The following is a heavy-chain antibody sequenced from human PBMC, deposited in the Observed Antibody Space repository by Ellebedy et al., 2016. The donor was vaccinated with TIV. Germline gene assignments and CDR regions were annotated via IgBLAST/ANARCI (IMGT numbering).Heavy chain of an antibody. V-gene: IGHV1-8*01. D-gene: IGHD3-22*01. CDR3: ARATTGGYYDSSGYDIDY. Sequence: ASVKVSCXASGYTFTSYDINWVRQATGQGLEWMGWMNPNSGNTGYAQKFQGRVTMTRNTSISTAYMELSSLRSEDTAVYYCARATTGGYYDSSGYDIDYWGQGTLVIVSS. CDR1: GYTFTSYD. J-gene: IGHJ4*02. CDR2: MNPNSGNT.